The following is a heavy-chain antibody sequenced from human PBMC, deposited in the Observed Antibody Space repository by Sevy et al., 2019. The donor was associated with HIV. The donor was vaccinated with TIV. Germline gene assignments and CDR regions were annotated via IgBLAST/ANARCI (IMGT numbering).Heavy chain of an antibody. V-gene: IGHV3-48*03. CDR2: ISSGGTTK. J-gene: IGHJ5*02. CDR1: GFTFSSYE. CDR3: ARVDANYDKGFDP. Sequence: GGSLRLSCEASGFTFSSYEMNWVRQAPGKGLEWVSYISSGGTTKKYADSVKGRFTISRDNAKNSLYMQMNSLRAEDTAVYYCARVDANYDKGFDPWGQGTLVTVSS. D-gene: IGHD3-22*01.